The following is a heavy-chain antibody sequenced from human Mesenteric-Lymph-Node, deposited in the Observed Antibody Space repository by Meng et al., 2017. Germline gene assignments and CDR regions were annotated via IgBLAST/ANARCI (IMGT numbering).Heavy chain of an antibody. Sequence: GESLKISCAASGFTFDDYTMHWVRQAPGKGLEWVSLISWDGGSTYYADSVKGRFTISRDNSKNSLYLQMNSLRTEDTALYYCAKDIRGMTAEDWYFDLWGRGTLVTVSS. V-gene: IGHV3-43*01. CDR1: GFTFDDYT. CDR2: ISWDGGST. D-gene: IGHD2-21*02. J-gene: IGHJ2*01. CDR3: AKDIRGMTAEDWYFDL.